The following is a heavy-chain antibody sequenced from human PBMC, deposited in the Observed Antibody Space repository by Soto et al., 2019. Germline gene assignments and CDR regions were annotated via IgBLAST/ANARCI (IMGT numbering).Heavy chain of an antibody. D-gene: IGHD3-10*01. Sequence: GASVKVSCKASGYTFTSYDINWVRQATGQGLEWMGWMNPNSGNTGYAQKFQGRVTMTRNTSISTAYMELSSLRSEDTAVYYCAGGMGVRRVKFPRWFEPWGQGTL. CDR2: MNPNSGNT. J-gene: IGHJ5*02. V-gene: IGHV1-8*01. CDR3: AGGMGVRRVKFPRWFEP. CDR1: GYTFTSYD.